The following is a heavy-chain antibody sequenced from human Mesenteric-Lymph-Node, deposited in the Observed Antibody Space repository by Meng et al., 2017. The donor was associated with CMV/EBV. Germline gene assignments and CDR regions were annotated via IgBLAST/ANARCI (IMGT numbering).Heavy chain of an antibody. CDR2: INPNSGGT. CDR1: GYTFTSYA. J-gene: IGHJ4*02. V-gene: IGHV1-2*06. CDR3: ASTAGSSFADY. D-gene: IGHD6-13*01. Sequence: SCKASGYTFTSYAMHWVRQAPGQGLEWMGRINPNSGGTNYAQKFQGRVTMTRDTSISTAYMEMSRLTSDDTAVYYCASTAGSSFADYWGQGTLVTVSS.